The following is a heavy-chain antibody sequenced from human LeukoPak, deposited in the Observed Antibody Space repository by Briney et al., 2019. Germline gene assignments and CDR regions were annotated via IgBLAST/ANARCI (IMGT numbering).Heavy chain of an antibody. CDR2: INPNSGGT. D-gene: IGHD2-15*01. Sequence: VASVKVSCKASGYTFTGYYMHWVRQAPGQGLEWMGWINPNSGGTNYAQKFQGRVTMTRDTSISTAYMDLSRLRSDDTAVYYCARAECSGGSCYGVDYWGQGTLVTVSS. J-gene: IGHJ4*02. CDR3: ARAECSGGSCYGVDY. CDR1: GYTFTGYY. V-gene: IGHV1-2*02.